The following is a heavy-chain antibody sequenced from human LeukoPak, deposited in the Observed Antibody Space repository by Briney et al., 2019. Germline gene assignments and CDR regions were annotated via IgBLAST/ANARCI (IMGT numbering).Heavy chain of an antibody. CDR3: ARGRYSSRSGGYYFDI. Sequence: PGGSLRLSCVVSGFTLSSDWMSWVRQAPGKGLEWVANIKKDGIEKYYVESVKGRFTISRDNAKNSLYLQMNSLRVEDTAVYYCARGRYSSRSGGYYFDIWGQGTLVTVSS. D-gene: IGHD2-2*01. CDR1: GFTLSSDW. CDR2: IKKDGIEK. V-gene: IGHV3-7*01. J-gene: IGHJ4*02.